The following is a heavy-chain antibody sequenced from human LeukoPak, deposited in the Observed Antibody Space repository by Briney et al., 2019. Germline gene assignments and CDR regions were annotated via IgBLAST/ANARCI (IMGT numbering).Heavy chain of an antibody. V-gene: IGHV3-21*04. Sequence: ASVKVSCKASGGTFSSYAISWVRQAPGKGLEWVSFITTSSSHINYADSVKGRFTISRDNAKNSLYLQLNSLRAEDTGVYYCARRGYCSSTSCYPPDYWGQGTLVTVSS. CDR2: ITTSSSHI. CDR1: GGTFSSYA. D-gene: IGHD2-2*01. CDR3: ARRGYCSSTSCYPPDY. J-gene: IGHJ4*02.